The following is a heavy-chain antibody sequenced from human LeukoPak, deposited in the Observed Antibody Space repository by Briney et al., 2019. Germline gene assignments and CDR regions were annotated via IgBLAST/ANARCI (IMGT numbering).Heavy chain of an antibody. CDR2: IYHSGSI. J-gene: IGHJ4*02. V-gene: IGHV4-4*02. CDR1: GGSISSSNW. D-gene: IGHD6-19*01. Sequence: SETLSLTCAVSGGSISSSNWWSWVRQPPGKGLEWIGEIYHSGSINYNPSLKSRVTISVDKSKNQFSLKLSSVTAADTAVYYCARDQGIAVAGYFDYWGQGTLVTVSS. CDR3: ARDQGIAVAGYFDY.